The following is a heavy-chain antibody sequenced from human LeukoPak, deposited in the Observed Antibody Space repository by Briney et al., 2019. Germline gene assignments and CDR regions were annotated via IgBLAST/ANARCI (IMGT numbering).Heavy chain of an antibody. CDR1: GFTVSSNY. Sequence: AGGSLRLSCAASGFTVSSNYMSWVRQAPGKGLEWVSVIYSGGSTYYADSVKGRFTISRDNSKNTLYLQMNSLRAEDTAVYYCASSMTYNYYYYGMGVWGQGTMVTVSS. D-gene: IGHD2-2*01. J-gene: IGHJ6*02. V-gene: IGHV3-53*01. CDR2: IYSGGST. CDR3: ASSMTYNYYYYGMGV.